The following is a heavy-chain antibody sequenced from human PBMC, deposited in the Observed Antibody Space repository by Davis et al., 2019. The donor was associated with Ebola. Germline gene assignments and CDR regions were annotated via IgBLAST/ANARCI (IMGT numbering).Heavy chain of an antibody. CDR3: AKGIAAAGTADY. Sequence: GGSLRLSCAASGFTFAAYAMHWVRHAPGKGLEWVSGISWNSGSIGYADSVKGRFTISRDNAKNSLYLQMNSLRAEDTALYYCAKGIAAAGTADYWGQGTLVTVSS. V-gene: IGHV3-9*01. D-gene: IGHD6-13*01. CDR2: ISWNSGSI. J-gene: IGHJ4*02. CDR1: GFTFAAYA.